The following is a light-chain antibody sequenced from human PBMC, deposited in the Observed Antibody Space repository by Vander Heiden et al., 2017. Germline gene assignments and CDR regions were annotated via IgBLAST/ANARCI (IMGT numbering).Light chain of an antibody. CDR2: GKN. V-gene: IGLV3-19*01. Sequence: SSELTQDPAVSVASGQTVRITCQGDSLRSYYASWYQQKPGQAPVLVIYGKNNRPSGIPDRFSGSSSGNTASLTITGAQAEDEADYYCNSRDSSGNPLFGGGTKLTVL. J-gene: IGLJ2*01. CDR3: NSRDSSGNPL. CDR1: SLRSYY.